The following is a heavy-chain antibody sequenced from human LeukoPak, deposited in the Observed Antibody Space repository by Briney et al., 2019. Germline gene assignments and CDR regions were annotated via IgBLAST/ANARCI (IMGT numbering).Heavy chain of an antibody. D-gene: IGHD6-19*01. V-gene: IGHV4-39*01. J-gene: IGHJ2*01. CDR1: GGSISSYY. CDR2: TSYSGST. CDR3: ASLTYTSGWYHWYFDL. Sequence: SETLSLTCTVSGGSISSYYWSWLRQPPGKGLEWIGSTSYSGSTYYNPSLKSRVTISVDTSKIQFSLKLSSVTAADTAVYYCASLTYTSGWYHWYFDLWGRGTLVTVSS.